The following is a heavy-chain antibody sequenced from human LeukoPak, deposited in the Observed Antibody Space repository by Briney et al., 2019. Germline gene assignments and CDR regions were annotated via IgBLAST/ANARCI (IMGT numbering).Heavy chain of an antibody. V-gene: IGHV4-39*07. CDR1: GGSISSSNYY. Sequence: PSETLSLPCTVSGGSISSSNYYWGWIRQPPGKGLEWIGSIDDSGNTYFNASLKSRGTISVDTSNNQFSLKLRSVTAADTAIYYCARVKYEWGNWFDPWGQGTLVTVSS. J-gene: IGHJ5*02. CDR3: ARVKYEWGNWFDP. CDR2: IDDSGNT. D-gene: IGHD1-26*01.